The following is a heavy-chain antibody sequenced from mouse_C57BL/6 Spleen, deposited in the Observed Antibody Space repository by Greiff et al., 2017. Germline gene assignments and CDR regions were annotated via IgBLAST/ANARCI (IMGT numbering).Heavy chain of an antibody. Sequence: QVQLQQSGAELVRPGASVTLSCKASGYTFTDYEMHWVKQTPVHGLEWIGAIDPETGGTAYNQKFKGKAILTADKSSSTAYMELRSLTSEDSAVYYCTHYYGSSPAWCAYWGQGTLVTVSA. CDR3: THYYGSSPAWCAY. V-gene: IGHV1-15*01. CDR2: IDPETGGT. D-gene: IGHD1-1*01. J-gene: IGHJ3*01. CDR1: GYTFTDYE.